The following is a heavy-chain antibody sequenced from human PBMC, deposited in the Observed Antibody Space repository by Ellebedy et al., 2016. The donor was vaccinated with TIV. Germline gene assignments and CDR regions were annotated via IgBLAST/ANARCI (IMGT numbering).Heavy chain of an antibody. Sequence: GESLKISCAASGFIVSSNFVAWVRQAPGKGLEWVSVIYRGGNTYYAASMTGRFTISRDNSKNTVYLQMNSLRAEDTAVYYCARAVTDYPNTFENWGQGTLVIVSA. V-gene: IGHV3-53*01. CDR1: GFIVSSNF. CDR2: IYRGGNT. D-gene: IGHD4-11*01. CDR3: ARAVTDYPNTFEN. J-gene: IGHJ4*02.